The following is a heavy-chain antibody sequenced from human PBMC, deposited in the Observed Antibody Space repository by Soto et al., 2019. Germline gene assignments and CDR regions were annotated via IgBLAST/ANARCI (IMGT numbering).Heavy chain of an antibody. CDR3: AREGPAAYDY. D-gene: IGHD2-2*01. CDR1: GYTKTGYY. V-gene: IGHV1-2*04. CDR2: INPNSGGT. J-gene: IGHJ4*02. Sequence: ASVKVCCKASGYTKTGYYMHWVRQVTGQGLEWMGWINPNSGGTNYAQKFQGWVTMTRDTSISTAYMELSRLRSDDTAVYYRAREGPAAYDYWGQGTLVTVSS.